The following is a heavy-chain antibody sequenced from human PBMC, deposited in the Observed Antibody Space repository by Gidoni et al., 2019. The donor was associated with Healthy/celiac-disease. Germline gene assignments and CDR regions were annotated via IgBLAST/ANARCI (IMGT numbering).Heavy chain of an antibody. CDR1: GFTFSSYS. Sequence: EVQLVESGGGLVQPGGSLRLSCAASGFTFSSYSMNWVRQAPGKGLEWVSYISSSSSTIYYADSVKGRFTISRDNAKNSLYLQMNSLRAEDTAVYYCARQSSLRYFDWLVKFNAFDIWGQGTMVTVSS. J-gene: IGHJ3*02. CDR2: ISSSSSTI. V-gene: IGHV3-48*01. CDR3: ARQSSLRYFDWLVKFNAFDI. D-gene: IGHD3-9*01.